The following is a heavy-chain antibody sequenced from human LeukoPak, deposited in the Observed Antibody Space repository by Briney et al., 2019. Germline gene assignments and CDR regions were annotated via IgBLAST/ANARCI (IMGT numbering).Heavy chain of an antibody. CDR1: GFTFSSYS. V-gene: IGHV3-21*01. J-gene: IGHJ3*02. CDR2: ISSSSYI. Sequence: KTGGSLRLSCAASGFTFSSYSMNWVRQAPGKGLEWVSSISSSSYIYYADSVKGRFTISRDNAKHSLYLQMNSLRGEDTAVYYCAGDSSGYFHAFDIWGQGTMVTVSS. D-gene: IGHD3-22*01. CDR3: AGDSSGYFHAFDI.